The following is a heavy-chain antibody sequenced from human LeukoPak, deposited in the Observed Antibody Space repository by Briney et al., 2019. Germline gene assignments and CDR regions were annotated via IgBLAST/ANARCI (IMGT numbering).Heavy chain of an antibody. V-gene: IGHV1-18*04. CDR1: GYTFINYG. J-gene: IGHJ2*01. CDR3: ARVSTNSRVGGYDPQWYFDL. Sequence: ASVKVSCKASGYTFINYGFTWVRQAPGQGREWMGWIGGYNGNTNYLQKFQGRVTMTTDTSTNTVYMELRSLSSDDTAVYYCARVSTNSRVGGYDPQWYFDLWGRGTLVTVSS. D-gene: IGHD5-12*01. CDR2: IGGYNGNT.